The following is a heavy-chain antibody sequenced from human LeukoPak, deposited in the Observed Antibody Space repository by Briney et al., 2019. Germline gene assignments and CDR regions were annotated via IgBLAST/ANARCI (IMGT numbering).Heavy chain of an antibody. V-gene: IGHV3-7*01. CDR2: IKQDGSEK. D-gene: IGHD6-6*01. CDR1: GFTFSSYW. Sequence: GGSLRLSCAASGFTFSSYWMRWVRQAPGKGLEWVANIKQDGSEKYYVDSVKGRFTISRDNAKNSLYLQMNSLRAEDTAVYYCARVCQLALLYYYYYMDVWGKGTTVTVSS. CDR3: ARVCQLALLYYYYYMDV. J-gene: IGHJ6*03.